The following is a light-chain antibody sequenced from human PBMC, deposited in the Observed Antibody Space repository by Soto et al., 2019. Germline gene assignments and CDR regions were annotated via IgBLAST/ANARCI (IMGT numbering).Light chain of an antibody. CDR2: GAS. CDR3: QQYNNWPRT. J-gene: IGKJ1*01. Sequence: EIVMTKSPATLSVSPGERATLSCRASQSVSSNLAWYQQKPGQAPRLLIYGASTGATGIPARFSGSGSGTEFTLTISSLQSEDFAVYYCQQYNNWPRTFGQGTKVEIK. CDR1: QSVSSN. V-gene: IGKV3-15*01.